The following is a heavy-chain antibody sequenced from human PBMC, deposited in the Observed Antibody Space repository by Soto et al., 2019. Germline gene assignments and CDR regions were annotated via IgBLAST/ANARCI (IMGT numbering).Heavy chain of an antibody. J-gene: IGHJ4*02. D-gene: IGHD6-19*01. CDR3: ARNVAVPGAHIDY. CDR1: GGSISCSY. Sequence: SETLSLTCSVSGGSISCSYWSWIRQSPGKGLEWLGYVYYTGSTNYSPSLRSRVSISVDTSKNEFSLRLSSVTAADTAVYFCARNVAVPGAHIDYWGQGTQVTVSS. CDR2: VYYTGST. V-gene: IGHV4-59*01.